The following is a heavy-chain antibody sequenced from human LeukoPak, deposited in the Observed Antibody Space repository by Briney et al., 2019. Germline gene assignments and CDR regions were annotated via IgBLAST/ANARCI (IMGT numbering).Heavy chain of an antibody. CDR1: GFTFSNAW. Sequence: PGGSLRLSCAASGFTFSNAWMSWVRQAPGKGLEWVGRIKSKTDGGTTDYAAPVKGRFTISRDDSKNTLYLQMNSLKTEDTAVYYCTTGYYYDSSGYEYWGQGTLVTVSS. D-gene: IGHD3-22*01. J-gene: IGHJ4*02. CDR3: TTGYYYDSSGYEY. CDR2: IKSKTDGGTT. V-gene: IGHV3-15*01.